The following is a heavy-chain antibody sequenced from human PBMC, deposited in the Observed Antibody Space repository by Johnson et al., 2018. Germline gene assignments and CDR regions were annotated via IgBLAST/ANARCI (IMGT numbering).Heavy chain of an antibody. CDR3: VRGTCGGGRYLYDYQYGLDV. Sequence: VQLVQSGGGLVKPGGSLRLSCAASGFTFSSYSMNWVRQAPGKGLEWVTSISSSSNYISYADPVMGRFTISRDNAKSSLYLQMNSLRAEDTALYYCVRGTCGGGRYLYDYQYGLDVWGLGTTVTVSS. D-gene: IGHD2-21*02. J-gene: IGHJ6*02. CDR2: ISSSSNYI. V-gene: IGHV3-21*01. CDR1: GFTFSSYS.